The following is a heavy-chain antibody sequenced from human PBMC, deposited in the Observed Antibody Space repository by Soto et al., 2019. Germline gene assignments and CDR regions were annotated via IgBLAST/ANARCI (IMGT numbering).Heavy chain of an antibody. CDR1: GGSISSGGYY. J-gene: IGHJ5*02. Sequence: SETLSLTCTVSGGSISSGGYYWSWIRQHPGKGLEWIGYIYYSGGTYYNPSLKSRVTISVDTSKNQFSLKLSSVTAADTAVYYCARGGYSSPWFDPWGQGTLVTSPQ. CDR3: ARGGYSSPWFDP. CDR2: IYYSGGT. D-gene: IGHD6-13*01. V-gene: IGHV4-31*03.